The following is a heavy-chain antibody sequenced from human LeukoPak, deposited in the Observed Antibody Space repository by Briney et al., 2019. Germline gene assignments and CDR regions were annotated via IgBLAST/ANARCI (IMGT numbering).Heavy chain of an antibody. CDR2: IYPGDSDT. CDR1: GYSFTSYW. V-gene: IGHV5-51*01. J-gene: IGHJ3*02. Sequence: GESLKISCKGSGYSFTSYWIGWVRQMPGKGLEWMGIIYPGDSDTRYSPSFQGQVIISADKSISTAYLQWSSLKASDTAMYYCARFVATTWDAFDIWGQGTMVTVSS. D-gene: IGHD5-12*01. CDR3: ARFVATTWDAFDI.